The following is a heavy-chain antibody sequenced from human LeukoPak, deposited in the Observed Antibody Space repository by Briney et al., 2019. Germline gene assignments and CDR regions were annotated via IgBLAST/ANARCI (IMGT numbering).Heavy chain of an antibody. CDR2: IYYTGVT. D-gene: IGHD1/OR15-1a*01. V-gene: IGHV4-59*11. J-gene: IGHJ4*02. CDR1: GASITSHY. CDR3: ARNTRVPDS. Sequence: SETLSLTCTVSGASITSHYWTWIRQPPGKGLELLAYIYYTGVTNYNPSLSSRVTISLDTSTSQFSLTLRSVTAADTAIYYCARNTRVPDSWGQGILVTVSS.